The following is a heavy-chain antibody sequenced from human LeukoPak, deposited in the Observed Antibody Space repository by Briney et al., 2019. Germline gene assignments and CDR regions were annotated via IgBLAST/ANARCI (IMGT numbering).Heavy chain of an antibody. V-gene: IGHV4-34*01. J-gene: IGHJ6*02. CDR1: GGSFSGYY. CDR3: ARGYSGGEYGMDV. Sequence: SETLSLTCAVYGGSFSGYYWSWIRQPLGKGLEWIGEINHSGSTNYNPSLKSRVTISVDTSKNQFSLKLSSVTAADTAVYYCARGYSGGEYGMDVWGQGTTVTVSS. D-gene: IGHD2-15*01. CDR2: INHSGST.